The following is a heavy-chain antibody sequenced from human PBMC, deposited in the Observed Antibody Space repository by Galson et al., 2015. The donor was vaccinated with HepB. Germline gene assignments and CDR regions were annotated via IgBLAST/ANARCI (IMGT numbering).Heavy chain of an antibody. J-gene: IGHJ4*02. V-gene: IGHV3-9*01. Sequence: SLRLSCAASGFNFDDSAMHWVRQVPGEGLEWVSGISWNGGTIGYAGSVKGRFTISSDNAKKILYLQMNSLRTEDTALYYCAKGDYGVVVIGLDHWGQGNLVTVSS. D-gene: IGHD3-3*01. CDR1: GFNFDDSA. CDR3: AKGDYGVVVIGLDH. CDR2: ISWNGGTI.